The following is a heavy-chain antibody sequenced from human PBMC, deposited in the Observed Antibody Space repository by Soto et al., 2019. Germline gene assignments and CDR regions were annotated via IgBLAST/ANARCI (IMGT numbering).Heavy chain of an antibody. CDR1: GFTFSSYS. CDR2: ISSSSSTI. Sequence: EVQLVESGGGLVQPGGSLRLSCAASGFTFSSYSMNWVRQAPGKGLEWVSYISSSSSTIYYADSVKGRFTISRDNAKNSRYLQMNSLRDEDTAVYYCARDPQDDPNYYYYYGMDVWGQGTTVTVSS. CDR3: ARDPQDDPNYYYYYGMDV. V-gene: IGHV3-48*02. J-gene: IGHJ6*02. D-gene: IGHD3-3*01.